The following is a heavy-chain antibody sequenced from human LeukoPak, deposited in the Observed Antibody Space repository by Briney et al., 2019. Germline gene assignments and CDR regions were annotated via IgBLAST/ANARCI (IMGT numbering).Heavy chain of an antibody. CDR2: IYYSGST. J-gene: IGHJ4*02. V-gene: IGHV4-39*01. CDR3: ARRGDYDYYFDY. D-gene: IGHD5-12*01. Sequence: SETLSLTCTVSGGSISSSSYYWGWIRQPPGKGLEWIGSIYYSGSTYYNPSLKSRVTISVDTSKNQFSLKLSSVTAADTAVYYCARRGDYDYYFDYWGQGTLVTVST. CDR1: GGSISSSSYY.